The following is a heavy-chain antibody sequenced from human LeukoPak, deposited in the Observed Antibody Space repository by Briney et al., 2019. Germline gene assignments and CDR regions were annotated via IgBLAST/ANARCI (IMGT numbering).Heavy chain of an antibody. CDR2: VNQGGTEK. D-gene: IGHD3-22*01. Sequence: GGSLRLSCAASGFTFSSQWMSWVRQAPGKGLEWVANVNQGGTEKYYVDSVKGRFTISRDNAENSLYLQMNSLRAEDTAVYYCARDLGQYYDTSDNWFDPWGQGTLVTVSS. V-gene: IGHV3-7*01. CDR3: ARDLGQYYDTSDNWFDP. J-gene: IGHJ5*02. CDR1: GFTFSSQW.